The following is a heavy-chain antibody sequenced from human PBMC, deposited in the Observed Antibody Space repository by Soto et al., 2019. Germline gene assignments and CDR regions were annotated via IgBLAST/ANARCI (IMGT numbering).Heavy chain of an antibody. CDR1: GFTFSSYA. V-gene: IGHV3-30-3*01. J-gene: IGHJ4*02. Sequence: GGSLRLSCAASGFTFSSYAMHWVRQAPGKGLEWVAVISYDGSNKYYADSVKGRFTISRDNSKNTLYLQMNSLRAEDTAVYYCARDEMGLKVTMIVVVPPDYWGQGTLVTVSS. CDR2: ISYDGSNK. D-gene: IGHD3-22*01. CDR3: ARDEMGLKVTMIVVVPPDY.